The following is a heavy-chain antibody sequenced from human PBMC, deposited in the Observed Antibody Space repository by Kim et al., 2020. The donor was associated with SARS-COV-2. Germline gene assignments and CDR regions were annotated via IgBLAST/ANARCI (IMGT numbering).Heavy chain of an antibody. Sequence: KCQGRVTIAADESTSTAYMELSSLRSEDTAVYYCARGYDFRGYYYYGMDVWGQGTTVTVSS. V-gene: IGHV1-69*01. D-gene: IGHD3-3*01. CDR3: ARGYDFRGYYYYGMDV. J-gene: IGHJ6*02.